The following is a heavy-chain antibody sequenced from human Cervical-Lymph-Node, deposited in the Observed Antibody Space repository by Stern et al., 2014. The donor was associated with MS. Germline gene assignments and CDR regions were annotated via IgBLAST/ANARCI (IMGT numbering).Heavy chain of an antibody. V-gene: IGHV5-51*03. CDR3: ARSPATPSGYDRFDY. CDR1: GYLFDDYW. D-gene: IGHD5-12*01. J-gene: IGHJ4*02. Sequence: EVQLVESGAEVKKPGESLKISCEASGYLFDDYWIGWVRQMSGRGLELVAIIFPRDSNTRYSPSVQGQVPISAAQSISTAYLQWSSLKASAPAIYYCARSPATPSGYDRFDYWGQGALVTVSS. CDR2: IFPRDSNT.